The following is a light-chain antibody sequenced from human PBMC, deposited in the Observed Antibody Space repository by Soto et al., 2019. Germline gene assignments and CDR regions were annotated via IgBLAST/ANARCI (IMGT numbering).Light chain of an antibody. J-gene: IGKJ4*01. CDR3: QQSSDFPLT. CDR1: QGISSW. V-gene: IGKV1-12*01. Sequence: IQLTQSPSSLSASVGDRVTITCRASQGISSWLAWYQQKPGKAPKLLIYAATILQSGVPSRFSGSESGTDFSLTISSLQPEDFATYFCQQSSDFPLTFGGGTKVDIK. CDR2: AAT.